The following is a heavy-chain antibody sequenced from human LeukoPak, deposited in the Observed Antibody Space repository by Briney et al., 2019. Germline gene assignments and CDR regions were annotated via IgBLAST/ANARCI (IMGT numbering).Heavy chain of an antibody. CDR1: GFTFSSYC. Sequence: GGSLRLSCAASGFTFSSYCMHWVRHAPGEGLVWVSRINSDGSSTSYACSVKGRFTLSRDNAKSTLYMQINSLRAENTAVCFFARAGSSSWYSNRFDPWGQGTLVTVPS. V-gene: IGHV3-74*01. CDR3: ARAGSSSWYSNRFDP. CDR2: INSDGSST. D-gene: IGHD6-13*01. J-gene: IGHJ5*02.